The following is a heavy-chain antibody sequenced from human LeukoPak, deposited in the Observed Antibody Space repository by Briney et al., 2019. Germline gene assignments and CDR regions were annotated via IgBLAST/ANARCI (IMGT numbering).Heavy chain of an antibody. Sequence: GGSLTLSCAASGFTFSSYSMNWVRQAPGKGLEWVSSISSSSSYIYYAHSVKGRVTISRDNAKNSLYLQMNSLTAEDTAVVYCARGPSGYHNLGGQGTLVTVFS. CDR3: ARGPSGYHNL. CDR2: ISSSSSYI. V-gene: IGHV3-21*04. J-gene: IGHJ4*02. D-gene: IGHD5-12*01. CDR1: GFTFSSYS.